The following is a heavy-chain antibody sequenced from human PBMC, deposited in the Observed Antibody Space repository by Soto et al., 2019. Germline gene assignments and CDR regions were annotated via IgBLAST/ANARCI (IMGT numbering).Heavy chain of an antibody. V-gene: IGHV4-34*01. CDR2: INHSGST. CDR3: ARGVTMVRGVNTRARLLAFDI. Sequence: SEILSLTCAVYGGSFSGYYWSWIRQPPGKGLEWIGEINHSGSTNYNPSLKSRVTISVDTSKNQFSLKLSSVTAADTAVYYCARGVTMVRGVNTRARLLAFDIWGQGTMVTVSS. J-gene: IGHJ3*02. CDR1: GGSFSGYY. D-gene: IGHD3-10*01.